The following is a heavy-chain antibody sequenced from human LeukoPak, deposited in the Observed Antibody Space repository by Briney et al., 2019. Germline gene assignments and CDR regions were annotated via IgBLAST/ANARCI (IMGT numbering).Heavy chain of an antibody. CDR3: ARYCSSTSCPISD. CDR1: GGTFGSYA. V-gene: IGHV1-69*13. CDR2: IIPIFGTA. D-gene: IGHD2-2*01. Sequence: VASVKVSCKASGGTFGSYAISWVRQAPGQGLEWMGGIIPIFGTANYAQKFQGRVTITADESTSTACMELSSLRSEDTAVYYCARYCSSTSCPISDWGLGTLVTVSS. J-gene: IGHJ4*02.